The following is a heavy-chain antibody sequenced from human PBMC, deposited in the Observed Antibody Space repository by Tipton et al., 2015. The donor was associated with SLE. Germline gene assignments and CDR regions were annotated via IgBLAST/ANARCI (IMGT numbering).Heavy chain of an antibody. Sequence: SLRLSCAASGFTFRIYAMKWVRQAPGKGLQWVSAISGSGDSTYYADSVRGRFTISRDNSKNTLSLQMNSLRVEDTAVYYCARGGAGGDSDAFEIWGQGTMVIVSS. D-gene: IGHD2-21*02. CDR3: ARGGAGGDSDAFEI. J-gene: IGHJ3*02. CDR1: GFTFRIYA. V-gene: IGHV3-23*01. CDR2: ISGSGDST.